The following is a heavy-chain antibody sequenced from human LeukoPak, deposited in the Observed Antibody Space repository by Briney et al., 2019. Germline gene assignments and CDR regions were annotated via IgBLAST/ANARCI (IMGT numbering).Heavy chain of an antibody. CDR1: GFTFSSNS. J-gene: IGHJ4*02. D-gene: IGHD6-13*01. V-gene: IGHV3-21*01. CDR3: AKDLEGYSSSWYVPLPGY. CDR2: ISSSSNYI. Sequence: GSLRLSCAASGFTFSSNSMNWVRQAPGKGLEWVSSISSSSNYIYYADSVKGRFTISRDNAKNSLYLQVNSLRAEDTAVYYCAKDLEGYSSSWYVPLPGYWGQGTLVTVSS.